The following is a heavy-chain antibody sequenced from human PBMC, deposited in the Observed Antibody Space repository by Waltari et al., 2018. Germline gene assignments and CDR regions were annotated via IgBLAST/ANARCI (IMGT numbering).Heavy chain of an antibody. CDR1: GGTFSIYP. D-gene: IGHD2-8*01. CDR2: IIPIFGTT. J-gene: IGHJ4*02. CDR3: ARHLDITANGVCPDCFDS. Sequence: QVQLVQSGAEVKKPGSSVKVSCKASGGTFSIYPNTLVRQAPGQGLECMGGIIPIFGTTNYAPNFQGRLTISADESTGTTYMELRSLRSEDTAVYYCARHLDITANGVCPDCFDSWGQGTLVTVSS. V-gene: IGHV1-69*01.